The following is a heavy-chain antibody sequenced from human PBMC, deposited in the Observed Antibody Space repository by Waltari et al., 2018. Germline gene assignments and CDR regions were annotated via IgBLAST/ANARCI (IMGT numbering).Heavy chain of an antibody. CDR3: ARDQSSPNPYYHGIDV. CDR1: GFTFSSYA. Sequence: EVQLLESGGGLVQPGGSLRLSCAASGFTFSSYAMSWVRQAPGKGLEWVSAISCSGGSKYYADPVKGRFTNSRDNSKNTLYLEKNSLGGEDTAVYYCARDQSSPNPYYHGIDVWGQGTTVTVSS. V-gene: IGHV3-23*01. CDR2: ISCSGGSK. D-gene: IGHD6-13*01. J-gene: IGHJ6*02.